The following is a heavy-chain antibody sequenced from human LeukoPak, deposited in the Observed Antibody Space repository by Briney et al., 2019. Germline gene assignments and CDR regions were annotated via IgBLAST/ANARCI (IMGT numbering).Heavy chain of an antibody. CDR3: AIRFSWYSSGWYNY. D-gene: IGHD6-19*01. CDR1: GGSISSGGYS. V-gene: IGHV4-30-2*01. CDR2: IYHSGST. Sequence: PSQTLSLTCAVSGGSISSGGYSWSWIRQPPGKGPEWIGYIYHSGSTYYNPSLKSRVTISVDTSKNQFSLKLSSVTAADTAVYYCAIRFSWYSSGWYNYWGQGTLVTVSS. J-gene: IGHJ4*02.